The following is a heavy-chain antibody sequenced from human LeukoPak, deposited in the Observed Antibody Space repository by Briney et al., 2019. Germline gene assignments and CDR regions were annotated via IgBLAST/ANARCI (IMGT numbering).Heavy chain of an antibody. D-gene: IGHD3-22*01. CDR1: GGSISSSSYY. CDR3: ARHFGGYYYDSSGSPGWFDP. Sequence: SETLSLTCTVSGGSISSSSYYWGWIRQPSGKGLEWIGSIYYSGSTYYNPSLKSRVTISVDTSKNQFSLKLSSVTAADTAVYYCARHFGGYYYDSSGSPGWFDPWGQGTLVTVSS. J-gene: IGHJ5*02. V-gene: IGHV4-39*01. CDR2: IYYSGST.